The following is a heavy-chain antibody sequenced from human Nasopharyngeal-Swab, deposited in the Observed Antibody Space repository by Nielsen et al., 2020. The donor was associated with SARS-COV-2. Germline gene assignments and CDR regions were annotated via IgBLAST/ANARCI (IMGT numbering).Heavy chain of an antibody. V-gene: IGHV4-34*01. CDR1: GGSFSGYY. D-gene: IGHD6-19*01. J-gene: IGHJ4*02. CDR2: INHSGST. Sequence: SETLSLTCAVYGGSFSGYYWSWIRQPPGKGLEWIGEINHSGSTNYNPSLKSRVTISVDTSKNQFSLKLSSVTAADTAVHYCARDTLAAFDYWGQGTLVTVSS. CDR3: ARDTLAAFDY.